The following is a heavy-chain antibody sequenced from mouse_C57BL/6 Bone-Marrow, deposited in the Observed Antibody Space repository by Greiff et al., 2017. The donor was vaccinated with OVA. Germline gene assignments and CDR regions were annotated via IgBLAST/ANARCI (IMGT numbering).Heavy chain of an antibody. CDR3: VRDDYGSKMGGYFDV. CDR1: GFTFNTYA. V-gene: IGHV10-3*01. D-gene: IGHD1-1*01. J-gene: IGHJ1*03. Sequence: EVKLVESGGGLVQPKGSLKLSCAASGFTFNTYAMHWVRQAPGKGLEWVARIRSKSSNYATYYADSVKDRFTISRDDSQSMLYLQMNYLKTEDTALYYCVRDDYGSKMGGYFDVWGTGTTVTVSS. CDR2: IRSKSSNYAT.